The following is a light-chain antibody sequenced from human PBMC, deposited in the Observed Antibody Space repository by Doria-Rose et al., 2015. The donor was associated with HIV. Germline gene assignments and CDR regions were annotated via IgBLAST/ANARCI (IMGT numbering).Light chain of an antibody. V-gene: IGKV1-8*01. CDR3: QQYYSYPRA. CDR2: AAS. J-gene: IGKJ5*01. Sequence: FSASTGDRVTITCRASQGISSYLAWYQQKPGKAPNLLIYAASTLQSGVPSRFGGSGSGTDFALTISCLQSEDFATYYCQQYYSYPRAFGQGTRLEIK. CDR1: QGISSY.